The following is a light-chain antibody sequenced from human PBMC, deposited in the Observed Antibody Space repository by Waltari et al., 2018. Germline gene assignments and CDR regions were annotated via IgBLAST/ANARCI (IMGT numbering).Light chain of an antibody. V-gene: IGKV4-1*01. CDR1: QSLLYSANNQNY. CDR3: QQYYGTPYT. J-gene: IGKJ2*01. CDR2: WAS. Sequence: DIVMTQSPDALAVSLGERATINCRSSQSLLYSANNQNYLGCYQQKPGQPPKLLIYWASYRESGVPDRFSGGGSGTDFTLTISSLQAEDVAVYYCQQYYGTPYTFGQGTKLEIK.